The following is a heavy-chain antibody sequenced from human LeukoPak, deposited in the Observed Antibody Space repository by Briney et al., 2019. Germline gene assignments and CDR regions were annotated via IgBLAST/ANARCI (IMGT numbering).Heavy chain of an antibody. J-gene: IGHJ5*02. Sequence: ASVKVSCKASGYTFTGYYMHWVRQAPGQGLEWMGWISAYNGNTNYAQKLQGRVTMTTDTSTSTAYMELRSLRSDDTAVYYCARDRLITDYGGWFDPWGQGTLVTVSS. V-gene: IGHV1-18*04. CDR2: ISAYNGNT. CDR3: ARDRLITDYGGWFDP. D-gene: IGHD4-23*01. CDR1: GYTFTGYY.